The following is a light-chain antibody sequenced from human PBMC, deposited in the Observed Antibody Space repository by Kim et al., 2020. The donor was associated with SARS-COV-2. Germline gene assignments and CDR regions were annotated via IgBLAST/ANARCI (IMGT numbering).Light chain of an antibody. CDR3: SSYTSSSTL. CDR1: SSDVGGYDY. J-gene: IGLJ1*01. V-gene: IGLV2-14*01. Sequence: QSALTQPASVSGSPGQSITISCTGTSSDVGGYDYVSWYQQHPDKAPKLLIYDVNKRPSGVSYRFSGSKSGNTASLTISGLQTEDEADYYCSSYTSSSTLFGTGTKVTVL. CDR2: DVN.